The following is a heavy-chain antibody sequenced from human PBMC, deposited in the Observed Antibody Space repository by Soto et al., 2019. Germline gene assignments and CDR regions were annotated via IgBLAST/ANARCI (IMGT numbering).Heavy chain of an antibody. CDR2: MNPNSAET. D-gene: IGHD6-19*01. J-gene: IGHJ5*02. CDR1: GYTFTDYD. V-gene: IGHV1-8*01. Sequence: QEQLVQSGAEVKKPGASVKVSCKTSGYTFTDYDINWVRQATGQGLEWIGWMNPNSAETGYAQKFQVRVTMTRSASLSTAYLELTSLRSEDTAVYYCARVSVAARPRSYNWFDPWGQGTLVTVSS. CDR3: ARVSVAARPRSYNWFDP.